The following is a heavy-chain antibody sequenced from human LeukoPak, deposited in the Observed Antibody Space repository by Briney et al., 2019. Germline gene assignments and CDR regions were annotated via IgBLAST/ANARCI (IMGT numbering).Heavy chain of an antibody. Sequence: ASVKVSCKASGYTFTSYYMHWVRQAPGQGLEWMGIINLSGGSTSYARKFQGRVTMTRDTSTSTVYMELSSLRSEDTAVYYCARDRFLAAAGNYYYYGMDVWGQGTTVTVSS. CDR2: INLSGGST. J-gene: IGHJ6*02. D-gene: IGHD6-13*01. CDR3: ARDRFLAAAGNYYYYGMDV. CDR1: GYTFTSYY. V-gene: IGHV1-46*01.